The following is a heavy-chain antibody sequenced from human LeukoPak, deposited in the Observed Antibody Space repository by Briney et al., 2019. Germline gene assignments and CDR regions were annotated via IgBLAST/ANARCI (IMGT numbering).Heavy chain of an antibody. J-gene: IGHJ4*02. D-gene: IGHD4-23*01. CDR1: GFTFSSYS. CDR2: ISSSSGYI. Sequence: GGSLRLSCAVSGFTFSSYSMDWVRQAPGKGLEWVSSISSSSGYIHYADSVKGRFTVSRDNSKNTLYLQMNSLRAEDTAVYYCAKDTVVTQAGFDYWGQGTLVTVSS. CDR3: AKDTVVTQAGFDY. V-gene: IGHV3-21*01.